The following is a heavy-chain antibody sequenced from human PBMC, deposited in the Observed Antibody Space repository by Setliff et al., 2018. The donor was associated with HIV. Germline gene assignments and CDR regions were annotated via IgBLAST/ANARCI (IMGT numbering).Heavy chain of an antibody. J-gene: IGHJ1*01. Sequence: PGESLKISCKGSGYTFADYYIGWVRQMPGKGLEWMGIIFPDDSDTTYSSSFQGQVTISADKSINTAYLQWSSLKASDTAMYYCARLGDSFDSSGYYYSAEYFQHWGQGTLVTVS. V-gene: IGHV5-51*01. CDR2: IFPDDSDT. D-gene: IGHD3-22*01. CDR1: GYTFADYY. CDR3: ARLGDSFDSSGYYYSAEYFQH.